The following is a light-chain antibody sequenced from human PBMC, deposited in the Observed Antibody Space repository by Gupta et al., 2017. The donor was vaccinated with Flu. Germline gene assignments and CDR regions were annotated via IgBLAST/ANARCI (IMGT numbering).Light chain of an antibody. CDR1: SNDNGEYKP. CDR2: DVT. Sequence: SNDNGEYKPVSWDPQYPGTAPKLMIYDVTSRPSGVSPRFSCSNSGNTASLTISGLQAEDEADYYCSSYTTTSPVVFGGGTRLTVL. J-gene: IGLJ2*01. V-gene: IGLV2-14*03. CDR3: SSYTTTSPVV.